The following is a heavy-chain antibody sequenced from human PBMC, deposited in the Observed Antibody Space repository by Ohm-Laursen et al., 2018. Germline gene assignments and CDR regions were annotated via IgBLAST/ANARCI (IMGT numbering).Heavy chain of an antibody. CDR1: GGSISSYY. CDR2: IHNSGST. J-gene: IGHJ4*02. CDR3: ARRANSAFPYYLDY. V-gene: IGHV4-59*08. Sequence: GTLSLTCTVSGGSISSYYWSWVRQPPGKGLEWIGYIHNSGSTNYNPSLKSRVTIATDTPKNQLSLKLSTVTAADTAVYYCARRANSAFPYYLDYWGQGTLATVSS. D-gene: IGHD1-26*01.